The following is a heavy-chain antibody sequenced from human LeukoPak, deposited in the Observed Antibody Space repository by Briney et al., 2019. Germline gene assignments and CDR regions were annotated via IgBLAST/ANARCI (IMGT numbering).Heavy chain of an antibody. V-gene: IGHV3-48*02. Sequence: GGSLRVSCAASGFTFSSYSMNWVRQAPGKGLEWVSYMSSGSSITFYADSVKGRFTISRDNVKNSLHLQMNSLRDEDTAVYYCARGRRGGGYSYGYDAFDIWGQGTMVTVSS. D-gene: IGHD5-18*01. CDR1: GFTFSSYS. J-gene: IGHJ3*02. CDR3: ARGRRGGGYSYGYDAFDI. CDR2: MSSGSSIT.